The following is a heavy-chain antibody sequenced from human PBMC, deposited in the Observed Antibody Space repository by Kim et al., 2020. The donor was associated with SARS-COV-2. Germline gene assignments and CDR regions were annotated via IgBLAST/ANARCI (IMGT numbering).Heavy chain of an antibody. V-gene: IGHV3-9*01. CDR1: GFTFDDYA. D-gene: IGHD2-15*01. Sequence: GGSLRLSCAASGFTFDDYAMHWVRQAPGKGLEWVSGISWNSGSIGYADSVKGRFTISRDNAKNSLYLQMNSLRAEDTALYYCAKGSPLGYCSGGSCYSSWSSGMDVWGQGTTVTVSS. CDR3: AKGSPLGYCSGGSCYSSWSSGMDV. J-gene: IGHJ6*02. CDR2: ISWNSGSI.